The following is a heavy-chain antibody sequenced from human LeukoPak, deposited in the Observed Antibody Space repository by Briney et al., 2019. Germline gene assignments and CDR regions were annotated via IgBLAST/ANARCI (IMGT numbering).Heavy chain of an antibody. CDR2: IYYSGST. CDR1: GGSISSYY. CDR3: ARGAAMGIDY. Sequence: SETLSLTCTVSGGSISSYYWSWIRQPPGKGLEWIGYIYYSGSTNYNPSLKSRVTISVDTSKNQFSLKLSSVTAADTAVYYCARGAAMGIDYWGQGTLVTVSS. J-gene: IGHJ4*02. V-gene: IGHV4-59*01. D-gene: IGHD5-18*01.